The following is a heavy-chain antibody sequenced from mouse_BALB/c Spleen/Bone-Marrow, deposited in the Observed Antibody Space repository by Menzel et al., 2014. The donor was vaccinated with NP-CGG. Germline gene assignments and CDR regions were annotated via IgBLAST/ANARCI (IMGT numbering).Heavy chain of an antibody. D-gene: IGHD1-1*01. CDR1: GFDFSRYW. V-gene: IGHV4-1*02. Sequence: DVMLVESGGGLVQPGGSLKLSCAASGFDFSRYWMSWVRQAPGKGLEWIGEINPDSSTINYTPYLKDKFIISRDNAKNTLYLQMSKVRSEDTALYYCARLGYYGTMDYWGQGTSVTVSS. CDR3: ARLGYYGTMDY. CDR2: INPDSSTI. J-gene: IGHJ4*01.